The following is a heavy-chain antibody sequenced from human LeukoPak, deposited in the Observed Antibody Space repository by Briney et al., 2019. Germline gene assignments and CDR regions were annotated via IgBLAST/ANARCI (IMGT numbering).Heavy chain of an antibody. CDR1: GFTFSSYG. CDR3: AKLGGDPLIVVVPAAILRAFDI. D-gene: IGHD2-2*01. Sequence: GGSLRLSCAASGFTFSSYGMHWVRQAPGKGLEWVAFIRYDGSNKYYADSVKGRFTISRDNSKNTLYLQMNSLRAEDTAVYYCAKLGGDPLIVVVPAAILRAFDIWGQGTMVTVSS. J-gene: IGHJ3*02. CDR2: IRYDGSNK. V-gene: IGHV3-30*02.